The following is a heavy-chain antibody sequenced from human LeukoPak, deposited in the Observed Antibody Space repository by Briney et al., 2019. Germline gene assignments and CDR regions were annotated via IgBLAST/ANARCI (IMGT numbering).Heavy chain of an antibody. V-gene: IGHV3-21*04. CDR3: AKNFESSGYPDAFDI. Sequence: GGSLRLSCAASGFTFSSYSMNWVRQAPGKGLEWVSSISSSSSYIYYADSVKGRFTISRDNSKNSLYLQMNSLRAEDTALYYCAKNFESSGYPDAFDIWGQGTMVTVSS. D-gene: IGHD3-22*01. CDR2: ISSSSSYI. CDR1: GFTFSSYS. J-gene: IGHJ3*02.